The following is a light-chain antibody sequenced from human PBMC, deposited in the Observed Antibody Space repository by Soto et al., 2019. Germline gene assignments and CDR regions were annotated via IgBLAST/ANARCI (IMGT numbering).Light chain of an antibody. V-gene: IGKV3-11*01. Sequence: EIVLTQSPVTLSLSPGERATLSCRASQRVSTFLAWYQQKPGQSPRLLIYDASNRATGVPARFSGSGAETDFTLAINSLEPEDFAVYYCQQRSNWPLTFGGGTKLEIK. CDR2: DAS. CDR1: QRVSTF. CDR3: QQRSNWPLT. J-gene: IGKJ4*01.